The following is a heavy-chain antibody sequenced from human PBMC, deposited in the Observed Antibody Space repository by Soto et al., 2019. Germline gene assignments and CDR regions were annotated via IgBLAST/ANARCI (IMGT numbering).Heavy chain of an antibody. D-gene: IGHD3-22*01. CDR3: AKPSGYYPHAAFDI. J-gene: IGHJ3*02. CDR1: GCTFRSYA. Sequence: EVRLLESGGGWVQPGGSLRLSCAASGCTFRSYAMSWVRQAPGKGLEWVSAISGSGGSTYYADSVKGLFTISRDNSKNTLYLQMNSLRAEDTAVYYCAKPSGYYPHAAFDIWGQGTMVTVSS. CDR2: ISGSGGST. V-gene: IGHV3-23*01.